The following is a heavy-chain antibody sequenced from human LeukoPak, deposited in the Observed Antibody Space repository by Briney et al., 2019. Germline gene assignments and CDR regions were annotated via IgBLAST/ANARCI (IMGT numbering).Heavy chain of an antibody. CDR3: AKDLIAAAGPGWFDP. V-gene: IGHV3-23*01. CDR2: ISGSGGST. Sequence: PGGSLRLSCAASGFTFSSYAMSWVRQAPGKGLEWVSAISGSGGSTYYADSVKGRFTTSRDNSKNTLYLQMNSLRAEDTAVYYCAKDLIAAAGPGWFDPWGQGTLVTVSS. J-gene: IGHJ5*02. D-gene: IGHD6-13*01. CDR1: GFTFSSYA.